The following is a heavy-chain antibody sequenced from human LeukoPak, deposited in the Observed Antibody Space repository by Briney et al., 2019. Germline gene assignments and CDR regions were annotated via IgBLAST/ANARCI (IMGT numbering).Heavy chain of an antibody. CDR1: GFTFTTNA. CDR3: ARDSGSRLGELSSD. CDR2: IKDDGSEK. Sequence: GGSLRLSCAASGFTFTTNAMSWVRQAPGKGLEWVANIKDDGSEKYYVDSVKGRFTISRDNSKNSLYLHMNSLRAEDTAVYFCARDSGSRLGELSSDWGQGTLVTVSS. V-gene: IGHV3-7*04. D-gene: IGHD3-16*02. J-gene: IGHJ4*02.